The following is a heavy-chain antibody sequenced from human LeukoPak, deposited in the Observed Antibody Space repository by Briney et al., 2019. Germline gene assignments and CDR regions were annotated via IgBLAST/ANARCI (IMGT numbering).Heavy chain of an antibody. CDR3: ARGYSSSSYYYYYYMDV. V-gene: IGHV4-59*01. D-gene: IGHD6-6*01. Sequence: LETLSLTCTVSGGSISSYYWSWVRQPPGKGLEWIGYIYYSGSTNYNPSLKSRVTISVDTSKNQFSLKLSSVTAADTAVYYCARGYSSSSYYYYYYMDVWGKGTTVTVSS. J-gene: IGHJ6*03. CDR2: IYYSGST. CDR1: GGSISSYY.